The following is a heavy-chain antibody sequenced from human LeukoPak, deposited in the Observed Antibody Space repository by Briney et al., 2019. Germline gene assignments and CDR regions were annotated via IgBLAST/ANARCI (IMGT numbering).Heavy chain of an antibody. CDR2: ISSSSSTI. CDR1: GFTFSSHS. J-gene: IGHJ4*02. D-gene: IGHD4-17*01. CDR3: ARGSNYGDCED. V-gene: IGHV3-48*04. Sequence: GGSLRLSCAASGFTFSSHSMNWVRQAPGKGLEWVSYISSSSSTIYYADSVKGRFTISRDNAKNSLYLQMNSLRAEDTAVYYCARGSNYGDCEDWGQGTLVTVSS.